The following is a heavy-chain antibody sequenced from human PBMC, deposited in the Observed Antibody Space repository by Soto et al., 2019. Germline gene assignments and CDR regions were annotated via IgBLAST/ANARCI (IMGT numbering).Heavy chain of an antibody. Sequence: PSGTLSLTCTVSGGSISRDYWSWVRQPAGKGLEWIGRIYTSGSTNYNPSLKSRVTMSVDTSKNQFSLKLSSVTAADTAVYYCARVSMVRGVTWFDPWGQGTLVTVS. CDR1: GGSISRDY. J-gene: IGHJ5*02. CDR3: ARVSMVRGVTWFDP. D-gene: IGHD3-10*01. V-gene: IGHV4-4*07. CDR2: IYTSGST.